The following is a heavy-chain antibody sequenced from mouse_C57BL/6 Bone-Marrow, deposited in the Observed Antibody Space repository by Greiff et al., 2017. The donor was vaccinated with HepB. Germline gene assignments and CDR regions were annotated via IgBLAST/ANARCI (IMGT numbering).Heavy chain of an antibody. CDR2: ISSGGSYT. J-gene: IGHJ1*03. CDR1: GFTFSSYG. D-gene: IGHD1-1*01. V-gene: IGHV5-6*01. Sequence: EVHLVESGGDLVKPGGSLKLSCAASGFTFSSYGMSWVRQTPDKGLEWVATISSGGSYTYFADSVKGRFTISRDNAKSTLYLQLSSLKTEDTAVYYCARHDYGGYFDVWGTGTAVTVSS. CDR3: ARHDYGGYFDV.